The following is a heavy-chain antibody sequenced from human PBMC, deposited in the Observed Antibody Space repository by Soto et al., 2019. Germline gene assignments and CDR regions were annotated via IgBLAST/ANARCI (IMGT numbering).Heavy chain of an antibody. CDR1: GFTFNTFA. CDR3: ARDRGGALDS. J-gene: IGHJ4*02. V-gene: IGHV3-23*01. D-gene: IGHD2-15*01. CDR2: LSGSGSLS. Sequence: EVLLLESGGGLVQPGGSLRLSCAASGFTFNTFAMTWVRQAPGKGLEWVSALSGSGSLSYYADSVKGRFTISRDNSKNTMYLQMNNLRADETAVYFCARDRGGALDSWGQGTLVTVSS.